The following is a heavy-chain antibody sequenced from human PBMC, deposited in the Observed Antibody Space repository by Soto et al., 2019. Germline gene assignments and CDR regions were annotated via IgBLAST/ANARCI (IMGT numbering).Heavy chain of an antibody. J-gene: IGHJ4*02. V-gene: IGHV3-74*01. CDR2: INGDGSST. Sequence: EVQLVESGGGLVQPGGSLRLSCAASGFTFSNYWMHWVRQAPGKGLVWVSRINGDGSSTSYADSVKGRFTISRDNTKNTLYLHMNSLRAEDTAVYYCAGRDCANGVCYFYWDQGTLVTVSS. CDR1: GFTFSNYW. D-gene: IGHD2-8*01. CDR3: AGRDCANGVCYFY.